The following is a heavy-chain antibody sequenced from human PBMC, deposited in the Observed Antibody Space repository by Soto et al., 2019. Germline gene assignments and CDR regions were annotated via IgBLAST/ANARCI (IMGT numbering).Heavy chain of an antibody. V-gene: IGHV4-59*01. Sequence: SQTLSLPCTVSGGSISSYYWSWIRQPPGKGLEWIGYIYYSGSTNYNPSLKSRVTLSVDTSKNQFSLKLSSVTAADTAVYYCARVSAKPNWFDPWGQGTLVTVSS. CDR1: GGSISSYY. J-gene: IGHJ5*02. CDR2: IYYSGST. CDR3: ARVSAKPNWFDP.